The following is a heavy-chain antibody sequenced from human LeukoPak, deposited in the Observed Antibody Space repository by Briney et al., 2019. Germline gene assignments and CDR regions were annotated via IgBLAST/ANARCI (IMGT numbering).Heavy chain of an antibody. CDR3: AAGRGIVVVPGAIIFDY. V-gene: IGHV1-24*01. CDR1: GYTLTELS. D-gene: IGHD2-2*02. Sequence: ASVKVSCKVSGYTLTELSMHWVRQAPGKGLEWMGGFDPEDGETIYAQKFQGRVTMTEDTSTDTAYMELSSLRSEDTAVYYCAAGRGIVVVPGAIIFDYWGQGTLVTVSS. J-gene: IGHJ4*02. CDR2: FDPEDGET.